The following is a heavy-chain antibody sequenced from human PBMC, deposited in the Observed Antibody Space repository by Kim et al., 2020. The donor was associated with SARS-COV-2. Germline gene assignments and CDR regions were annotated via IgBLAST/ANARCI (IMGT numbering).Heavy chain of an antibody. D-gene: IGHD3-10*01. Sequence: SVKVSCKASGGTFSSYAISWVRQAPGQGLEWMGGIIPIFGTANYAQKFQGRVTITADESTSTAYMELSSLRSEDTAVYYCARVRVGLLWFGDLIPWGQGTLVTVSS. V-gene: IGHV1-69*13. CDR2: IIPIFGTA. CDR3: ARVRVGLLWFGDLIP. CDR1: GGTFSSYA. J-gene: IGHJ5*02.